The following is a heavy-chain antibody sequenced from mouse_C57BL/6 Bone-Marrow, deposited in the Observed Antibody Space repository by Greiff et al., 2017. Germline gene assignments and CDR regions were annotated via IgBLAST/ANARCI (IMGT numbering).Heavy chain of an antibody. D-gene: IGHD2-4*01. CDR2: ISNGGGST. J-gene: IGHJ4*01. V-gene: IGHV5-12*01. CDR3: ARQGPYEYDVRGDYYAMDY. Sequence: EVQLVESGGGLVQPGGSLKLSCAASGFTFSDYYMYWVRQTPEKRLEWVAYISNGGGSTYYPDTVKGRFTISRDNDKNTLYLQRSRLKAEDTAMYYCARQGPYEYDVRGDYYAMDYWGQGTSVTVSS. CDR1: GFTFSDYY.